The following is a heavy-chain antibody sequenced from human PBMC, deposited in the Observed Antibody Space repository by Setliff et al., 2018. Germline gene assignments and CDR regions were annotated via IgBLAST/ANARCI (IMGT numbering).Heavy chain of an antibody. V-gene: IGHV3-49*04. CDR1: GFTFGDYA. CDR3: FTDWLDGGTPGGY. Sequence: GSLRLSCTASGFTFGDYAMSWVRQAPGKGLEWVGFIRSKAYGGTTEYAASVKGRFTISRDDSKSIAYLQMNSLKTEDTAVYYCFTDWLDGGTPGGYWGQGTLVTVSS. J-gene: IGHJ4*02. D-gene: IGHD1-1*01. CDR2: IRSKAYGGTT.